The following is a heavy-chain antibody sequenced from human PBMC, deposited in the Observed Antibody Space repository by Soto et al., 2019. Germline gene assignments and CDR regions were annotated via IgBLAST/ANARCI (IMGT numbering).Heavy chain of an antibody. CDR3: LRGSALGGY. CDR1: GFTSGTDW. J-gene: IGHJ4*02. Sequence: EVQVVESGGGLVQPGGSLRLSCAASGFTSGTDWMHWVRQVPGKGLVWVSRINSAGSSTSYADSVKGRFTISRDNAKNTLYLQMDSLRAEDTAIYYCLRGSALGGYWGQGTLVTVSS. CDR2: INSAGSST. D-gene: IGHD1-26*01. V-gene: IGHV3-74*01.